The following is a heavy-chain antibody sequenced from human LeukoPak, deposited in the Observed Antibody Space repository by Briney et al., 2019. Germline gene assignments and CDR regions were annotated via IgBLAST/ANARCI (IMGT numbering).Heavy chain of an antibody. D-gene: IGHD3-3*01. CDR1: GVSISSHY. Sequence: KTSETLSLTCTVSGVSISSHYWSWVRQPPGKGLEWIGYIYYSGSTNYNPSLKSRVTISVDTSKNQFSLKLSSVTAADTAVYYCARHDFWSGYNMDVWGKGSTVTVSS. J-gene: IGHJ6*03. CDR3: ARHDFWSGYNMDV. V-gene: IGHV4-59*11. CDR2: IYYSGST.